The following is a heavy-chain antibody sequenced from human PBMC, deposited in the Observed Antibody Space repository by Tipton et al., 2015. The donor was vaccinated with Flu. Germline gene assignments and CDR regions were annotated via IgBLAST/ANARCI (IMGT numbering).Heavy chain of an antibody. V-gene: IGHV3-49*04. CDR3: TRDESSGYPHIDY. Sequence: SLRLSCPASGFTFGDYAMSWVRQAPGKGLEWVGFIRSKAYGGTTEYAASVKGRFTISRDDSKSIAYLQMNSLKTEDTAVYYCTRDESSGYPHIDYWGQGTLVTVSS. J-gene: IGHJ4*02. CDR2: IRSKAYGGTT. CDR1: GFTFGDYA. D-gene: IGHD3-22*01.